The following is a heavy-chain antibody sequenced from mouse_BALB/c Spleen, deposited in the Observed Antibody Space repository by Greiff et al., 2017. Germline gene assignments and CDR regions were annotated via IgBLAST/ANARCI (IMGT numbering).Heavy chain of an antibody. CDR1: GFNIKDYY. J-gene: IGHJ4*01. CDR2: IDPENGDT. D-gene: IGHD5-5*01. CDR3: NYRTWAYAMDY. V-gene: IGHV14-4*02. Sequence: DVQLQESGAELVRSGASVKLSCTASGFNIKDYYMHWVKQRPEQGLEWIGWIDPENGDTEYAPKFQGKATMTADTSSNTAYLQLISLTSEDTAVYYCNYRTWAYAMDYWGQGTSVTVSS.